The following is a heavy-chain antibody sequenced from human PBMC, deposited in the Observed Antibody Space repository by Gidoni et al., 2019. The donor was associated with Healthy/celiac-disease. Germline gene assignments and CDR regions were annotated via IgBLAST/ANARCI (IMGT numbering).Heavy chain of an antibody. V-gene: IGHV3-15*01. D-gene: IGHD3-22*01. CDR3: TTDPVVTTFDY. Sequence: EVQLVESGGGLVKPGGSLRLSCAAAGFTFSNAWMSWVRQAPGKGLEWVGRIKSKTDGGTTDYAAPVKGRFTISRDDSKNTLYLQMNSLKTEDTAVYYCTTDPVVTTFDYWGQGTLVTVSS. CDR2: IKSKTDGGTT. CDR1: GFTFSNAW. J-gene: IGHJ4*02.